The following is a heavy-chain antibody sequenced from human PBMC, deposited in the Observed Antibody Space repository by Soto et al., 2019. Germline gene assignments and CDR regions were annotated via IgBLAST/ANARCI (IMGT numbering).Heavy chain of an antibody. V-gene: IGHV3-23*01. CDR3: ARLYSRAYDI. J-gene: IGHJ3*02. Sequence: EVQLLESGGGLVQPGGSLRLSCAASGFTFSSYAMTWVRQTPGQGLRWVSTVTAGGDNTYHADSVKGRFTISRDTSKKTLYLQMNSLRVEGTAIYHCARLYSRAYDIGGQGTMVTVSS. CDR2: VTAGGDNT. D-gene: IGHD2-15*01. CDR1: GFTFSSYA.